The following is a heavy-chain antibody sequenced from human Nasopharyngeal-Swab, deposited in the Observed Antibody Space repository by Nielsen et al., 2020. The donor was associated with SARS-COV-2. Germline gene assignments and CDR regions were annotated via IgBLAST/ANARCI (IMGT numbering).Heavy chain of an antibody. V-gene: IGHV3-9*01. CDR1: GFTFDDYA. D-gene: IGHD5-18*01. CDR3: AKMPYGDTATVPHWYFDL. J-gene: IGHJ2*01. CDR2: ISWNSGSI. Sequence: SLKISCAASGFTFDDYAMHWVRQAPGKGLEWVSGISWNSGSIGYADSVKGRFTISRDNAKNSLYLQMNSLRAEDTALYYCAKMPYGDTATVPHWYFDLWGRGTLVTVSS.